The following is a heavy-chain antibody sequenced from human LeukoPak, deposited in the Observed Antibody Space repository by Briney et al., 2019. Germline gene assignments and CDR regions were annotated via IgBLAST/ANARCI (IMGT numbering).Heavy chain of an antibody. CDR1: GGSISSSSYY. CDR3: ASLTAVEMATTRYYYYGMDV. CDR2: IYYSGST. D-gene: IGHD5-12*01. Sequence: KPSETLSLTCTVSGGSISSSSYYWGWIRQPPGKGLEWIGSIYYSGSTYYNPSLKSRVTISVDTSKNQFSLKLSSVTAADTAVYYCASLTAVEMATTRYYYYGMDVWGQGTTVTVSS. J-gene: IGHJ6*02. V-gene: IGHV4-39*01.